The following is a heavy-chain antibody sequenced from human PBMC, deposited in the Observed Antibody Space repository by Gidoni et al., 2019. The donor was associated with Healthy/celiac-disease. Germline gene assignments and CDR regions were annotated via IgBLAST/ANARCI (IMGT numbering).Heavy chain of an antibody. CDR3: ARDQRWIAAATYYYYYGMDV. J-gene: IGHJ6*02. D-gene: IGHD6-13*01. V-gene: IGHV3-33*01. CDR2: IWYDGSNK. Sequence: QVQLVEYGGVVVQPGRSLRLPCSASGFPFSRYGMPWVRQATGKGLGGVAVIWYDGSNKYYADSVKGRFTISRDNSKNTLYLQMNSLRAEDTAVYYCARDQRWIAAATYYYYYGMDVWGQGTTGTVSS. CDR1: GFPFSRYG.